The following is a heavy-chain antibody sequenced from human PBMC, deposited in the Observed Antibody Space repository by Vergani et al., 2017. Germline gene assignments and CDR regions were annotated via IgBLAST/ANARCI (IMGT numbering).Heavy chain of an antibody. CDR1: GFTFSSYA. J-gene: IGHJ4*02. D-gene: IGHD3-16*02. Sequence: EVQLLESGGGLVQPGGSLRLSCAASGFTFSSYAMSWVRQAPGKGLEWVSAISGSGGSTYYADSVKGRFTISRDKSKNTLYLQMNSLRAEDTAVYYCARDRAWGLGELSYFDYWGQGTLVTVSS. CDR3: ARDRAWGLGELSYFDY. V-gene: IGHV3-23*01. CDR2: ISGSGGST.